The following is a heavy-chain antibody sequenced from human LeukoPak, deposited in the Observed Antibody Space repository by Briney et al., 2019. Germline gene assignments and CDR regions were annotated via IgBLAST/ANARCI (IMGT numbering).Heavy chain of an antibody. CDR2: ISSSSSYI. CDR3: ERGEVVVVPAALDY. J-gene: IGHJ4*02. D-gene: IGHD2-2*01. Sequence: GGSLRLSCAASGFTFSSYSMNWVRQAPGKGLEWVSSISSSSSYIYYADSVKGRFTISRDNAKNSLYLQMNSLRAEDTAVYYCERGEVVVVPAALDYWGQGTLVTVSS. V-gene: IGHV3-21*01. CDR1: GFTFSSYS.